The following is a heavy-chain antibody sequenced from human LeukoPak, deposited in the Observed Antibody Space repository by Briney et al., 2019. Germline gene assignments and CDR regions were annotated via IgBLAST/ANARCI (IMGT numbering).Heavy chain of an antibody. J-gene: IGHJ4*02. CDR2: MNPRSSNS. CDR3: VTSICCYDPSGYYPFDY. Sequence: ASVKVSCKASGYTFTNYDINWVRQATGQRLEWMGWMNPRSSNSGYAQELQGRVTMTRNTAINTAYMELNSLRVEDTAVYYCVTSICCYDPSGYYPFDYWGQGTLVTVSS. V-gene: IGHV1-8*01. CDR1: GYTFTNYD. D-gene: IGHD3-22*01.